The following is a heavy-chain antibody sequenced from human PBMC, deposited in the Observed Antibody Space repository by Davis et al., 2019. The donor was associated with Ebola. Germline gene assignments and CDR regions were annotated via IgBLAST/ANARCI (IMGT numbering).Heavy chain of an antibody. Sequence: PGGSLRLSCTVSGFTFSDYYMSWIRLAPGKGLEWISYISKRGDTIYYADSVKGRFTISRDNAKNSLFLQMSSLRADDTAVYYCARLGQFDYWGQGTLVTVSS. CDR1: GFTFSDYY. J-gene: IGHJ4*02. D-gene: IGHD7-27*01. CDR2: ISKRGDTI. V-gene: IGHV3-11*01. CDR3: ARLGQFDY.